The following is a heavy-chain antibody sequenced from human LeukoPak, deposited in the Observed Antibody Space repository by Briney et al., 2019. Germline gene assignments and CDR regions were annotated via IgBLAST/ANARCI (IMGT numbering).Heavy chain of an antibody. D-gene: IGHD2-21*02. Sequence: GGSLRLSCAASGFTFSSYSMNWVRQAPGKGLEWVSSISSSSSSYIYYGDSVKGRFTISRDNAKNSLYLQMNSLRAEDTAVYYCARVGVTAPQRIDYWGQGTLVTVSS. CDR1: GFTFSSYS. CDR2: ISSSSSSYI. CDR3: ARVGVTAPQRIDY. J-gene: IGHJ4*02. V-gene: IGHV3-21*01.